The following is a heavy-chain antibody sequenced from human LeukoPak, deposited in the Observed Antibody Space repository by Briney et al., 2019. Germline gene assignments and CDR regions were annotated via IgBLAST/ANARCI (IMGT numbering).Heavy chain of an antibody. D-gene: IGHD1-26*01. V-gene: IGHV3-74*01. CDR1: GFTFTSYW. J-gene: IGHJ5*02. CDR2: VNRDGSST. CDR3: AKEGWET. Sequence: GGSLRLSCAASGFTFTSYWMHWDRQAPGKGLVWVSRVNRDGSSTDYADSAKGRFTISRDNAKNTLYLQMDSLRADDTAVYYCAKEGWETWGQGTLVTVSS.